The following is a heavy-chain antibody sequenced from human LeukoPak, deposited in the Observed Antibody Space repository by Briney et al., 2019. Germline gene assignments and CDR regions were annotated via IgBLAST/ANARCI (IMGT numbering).Heavy chain of an antibody. J-gene: IGHJ4*02. CDR1: GGSISSSSYY. CDR2: IYHSGST. V-gene: IGHV4-39*01. Sequence: SETLSLTCTVSGGSISSSSYYWGWIRQPPGKGLEWIGSIYHSGSTYYNPSLKSRVTISVDTSKNQFSLKLTSVTAADTAVYYCASLASVAVEKPFDYWGQGTLVTVSS. CDR3: ASLASVAVEKPFDY. D-gene: IGHD2-15*01.